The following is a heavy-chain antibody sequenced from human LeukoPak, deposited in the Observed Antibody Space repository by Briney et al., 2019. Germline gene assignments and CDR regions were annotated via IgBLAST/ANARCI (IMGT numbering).Heavy chain of an antibody. CDR1: GGSISSYY. CDR2: IYYSGST. V-gene: IGHV4-59*01. CDR3: ARDHGFWSGPYYYMDV. J-gene: IGHJ6*03. Sequence: SETLSLTCTVSGGSISSYYWSWIRQPPGKGLEWTGYIYYSGSTNYNPSLKSRVTISVDTSKNQFSLKLSSVTAADTAVYYCARDHGFWSGPYYYMDVWGEGTTVTVSS. D-gene: IGHD3-3*01.